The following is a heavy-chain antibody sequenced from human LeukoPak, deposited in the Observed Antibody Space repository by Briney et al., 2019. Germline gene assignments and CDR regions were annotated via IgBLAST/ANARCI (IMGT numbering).Heavy chain of an antibody. Sequence: GGSLSLSPAASRLTLRKDTTTSVPQTPGKRLGRVSSITGSGRTNYADSVKGRFSISRDKSQNTVFLHMNSLRADDTAVYYCTKDPNGDYVGAFDMWGPGTMVTVSS. V-gene: IGHV3-23*01. CDR1: RLTLRKDT. J-gene: IGHJ3*02. D-gene: IGHD4-17*01. CDR2: ITGSGRT. CDR3: TKDPNGDYVGAFDM.